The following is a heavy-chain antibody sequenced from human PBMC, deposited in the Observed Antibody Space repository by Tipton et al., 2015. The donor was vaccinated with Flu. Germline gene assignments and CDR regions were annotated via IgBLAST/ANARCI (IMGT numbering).Heavy chain of an antibody. Sequence: QVQLVQSGAEVKKPGASVKVSCKASGYTFTSYDINWVRRATGQGLEWMGWMNPNSDNTGYAPKFQGRVAMTRNTSMSTAYMELSSLKSDDTAVYYCAKGSDGYSLNWYFDLWGRGTLVTVSP. CDR3: AKGSDGYSLNWYFDL. CDR2: MNPNSDNT. CDR1: GYTFTSYD. D-gene: IGHD5-24*01. J-gene: IGHJ2*01. V-gene: IGHV1-8*01.